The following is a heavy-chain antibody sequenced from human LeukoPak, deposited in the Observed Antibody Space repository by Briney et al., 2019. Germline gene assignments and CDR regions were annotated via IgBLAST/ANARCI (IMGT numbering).Heavy chain of an antibody. D-gene: IGHD4-23*01. J-gene: IGHJ6*03. V-gene: IGHV3-30*04. CDR3: ARIKKLVYYYYYMDV. CDR1: GFTFSSYA. CDR2: ISYDGSNK. Sequence: GGSLRLSCAASGFTFSSYAMHWVRQAPGKGLEWVAVISYDGSNKYYADSVKGRFTISRDNSKNTLYLQMNSLRAEDTAVYYCARIKKLVYYYYYMDVWGKGTTVTVSS.